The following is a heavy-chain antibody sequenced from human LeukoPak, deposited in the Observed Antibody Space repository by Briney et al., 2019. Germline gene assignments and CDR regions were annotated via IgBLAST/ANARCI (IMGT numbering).Heavy chain of an antibody. CDR3: TRSDRFDY. Sequence: PGGSLRLSCAASGFTISGYWMHWVRQAPGKGLVWVSRIKSDGSSTYYADSVKGRFTTSRDNAKNTLYLQMNGLRAEDTAVYYCTRSDRFDYWGQGTLVTVSS. J-gene: IGHJ4*02. V-gene: IGHV3-74*01. CDR1: GFTISGYW. D-gene: IGHD2-21*02. CDR2: IKSDGSST.